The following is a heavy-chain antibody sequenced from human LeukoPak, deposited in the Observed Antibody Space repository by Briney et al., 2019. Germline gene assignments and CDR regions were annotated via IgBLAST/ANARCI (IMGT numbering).Heavy chain of an antibody. CDR1: GGSISSGTYY. D-gene: IGHD3-10*01. V-gene: IGHV4-61*02. CDR3: AGRLGYNYYASGAYQGGYYFDY. CDR2: IYTSGST. J-gene: IGHJ4*02. Sequence: SETLSLTCTVSGGSISSGTYYWTWMRQPAGKGLEWIGRIYTSGSTNYNPSLKSRVTISVDTSKNQFSLRLSSVTAADTAVYYCAGRLGYNYYASGAYQGGYYFDYWGQGTLVTVSS.